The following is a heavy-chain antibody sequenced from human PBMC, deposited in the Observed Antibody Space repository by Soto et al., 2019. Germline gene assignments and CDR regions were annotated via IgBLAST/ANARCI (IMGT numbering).Heavy chain of an antibody. CDR3: AKHSDSGGFDS. D-gene: IGHD2-15*01. CDR2: ISYDGVNK. J-gene: IGHJ4*02. Sequence: QVQLVESGGGVVQPGRCLRVSCAASGFSFSSSGMHWVRQAPGKGLEWVAVISYDGVNKYYGDSVKGRFTISRDNSKNTLFLQMTSPRPDDRAIYYCAKHSDSGGFDSWGQGTLLTVSS. CDR1: GFSFSSSG. V-gene: IGHV3-30*18.